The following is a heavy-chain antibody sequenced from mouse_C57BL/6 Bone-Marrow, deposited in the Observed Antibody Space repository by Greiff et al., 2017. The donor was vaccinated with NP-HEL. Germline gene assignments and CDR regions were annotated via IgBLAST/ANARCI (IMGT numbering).Heavy chain of an antibody. D-gene: IGHD1-1*01. V-gene: IGHV3-6*01. CDR1: GYSITSGYY. J-gene: IGHJ2*01. CDR2: ISYDGSN. Sequence: EVQLQESGPGLVKPSQSLSLTCSVTGYSITSGYYWNWIRQFPGNKLEWMGYISYDGSNNYNPSLKNRISITRDTSKNQFFLKLNSVTTEDTATYYCAPLLRFYFDYWGQGTTLTVYS. CDR3: APLLRFYFDY.